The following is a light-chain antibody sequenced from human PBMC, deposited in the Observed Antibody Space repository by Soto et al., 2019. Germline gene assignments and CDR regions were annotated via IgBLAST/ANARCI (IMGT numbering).Light chain of an antibody. V-gene: IGLV2-14*01. CDR3: TSYTSTSHYV. CDR2: EVS. Sequence: QSALTQPASVSGSPGQSITISCTGTNSDVGAFNFVFWYQQHPGKAPKLNIYEVSNRPSGVSNRFSGSKSGNTASLTISGLQAEDEADYYCTSYTSTSHYVFGTGTKVTVL. J-gene: IGLJ1*01. CDR1: NSDVGAFNF.